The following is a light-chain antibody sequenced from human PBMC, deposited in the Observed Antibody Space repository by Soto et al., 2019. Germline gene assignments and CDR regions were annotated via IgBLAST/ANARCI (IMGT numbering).Light chain of an antibody. Sequence: QAVVTQAPSVSATPGQRVTISCSGSSSNIGSNTVSWYQQVPGTAPKVLIYSNVQRPSGVPDRFSGSKSGTSASLAIGGLQSEDEADYYCAAWDGSLNGWVFGGGTKVTVL. V-gene: IGLV1-44*01. CDR2: SNV. J-gene: IGLJ3*02. CDR1: SSNIGSNT. CDR3: AAWDGSLNGWV.